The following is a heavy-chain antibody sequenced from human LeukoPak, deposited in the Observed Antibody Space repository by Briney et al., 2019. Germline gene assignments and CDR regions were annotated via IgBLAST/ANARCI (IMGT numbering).Heavy chain of an antibody. Sequence: TGGSLRLSCAASGFTFSNSAMNWVRQAPGKGLEWVSPIDSHIYYAASVRGRFTISRDNARNSVYLQMNSLRVEDTAVYYCARDPLRYLRVGHYDYWGQGTLVAVSS. V-gene: IGHV3-21*01. CDR2: IDSHI. D-gene: IGHD3-9*01. CDR3: ARDPLRYLRVGHYDY. CDR1: GFTFSNSA. J-gene: IGHJ4*02.